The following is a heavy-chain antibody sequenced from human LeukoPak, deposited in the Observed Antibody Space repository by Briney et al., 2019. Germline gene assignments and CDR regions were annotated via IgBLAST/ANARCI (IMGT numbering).Heavy chain of an antibody. CDR3: ASLGLTMVRGVPKRPNWFDP. D-gene: IGHD3-10*01. J-gene: IGHJ5*02. V-gene: IGHV4-31*03. CDR1: GGSISSGGYY. CDR2: IYYSGST. Sequence: PSETLSLTCTVSGGSISSGGYYWSWIRQHPGKGLEWIGYIYYSGSTYYNPSLKSRVTISVDTSKNQFSLKLSSVTAGDTAAYYCASLGLTMVRGVPKRPNWFDPWGQGTLVTVSS.